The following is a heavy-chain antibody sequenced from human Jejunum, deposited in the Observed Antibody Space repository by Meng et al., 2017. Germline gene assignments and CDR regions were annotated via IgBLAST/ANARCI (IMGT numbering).Heavy chain of an antibody. CDR3: TRARAYGSAYSWFDP. CDR1: GDSVSSNDAA. D-gene: IGHD3-10*01. Sequence: QLHVQMSRPGLVKPPHTLSPTCAISGDSVSSNDAAWNWIRQSPSRGLEWLGRTYFRSKWYYDYEVSVRGRITINADTSKNHFSLHLNSVTPEDTAVYFCTRARAYGSAYSWFDPWGQGSLVTVSS. CDR2: TYFRSKWYY. V-gene: IGHV6-1*01. J-gene: IGHJ5*02.